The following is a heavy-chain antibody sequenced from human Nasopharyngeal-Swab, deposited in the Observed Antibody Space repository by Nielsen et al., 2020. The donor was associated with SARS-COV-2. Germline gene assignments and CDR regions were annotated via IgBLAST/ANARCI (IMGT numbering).Heavy chain of an antibody. J-gene: IGHJ4*01. D-gene: IGHD1-1*01. CDR1: GFTFSTYT. CDR2: ITGGADST. Sequence: GESLKISCSASGFTFSTYTMKWVRQAPGKGLEWVSLITGGADSTYYADSVKGRFTISRDNSRNTVYLHMNSLRADDTAIYYCAKDLVPDGHNDFDYWGQGTLVTVSS. CDR3: AKDLVPDGHNDFDY. V-gene: IGHV3-23*01.